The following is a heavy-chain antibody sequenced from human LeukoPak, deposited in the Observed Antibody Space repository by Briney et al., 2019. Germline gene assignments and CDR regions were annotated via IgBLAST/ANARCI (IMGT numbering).Heavy chain of an antibody. J-gene: IGHJ5*02. V-gene: IGHV3-7*01. D-gene: IGHD2-8*01. CDR2: IKQDGSEK. Sequence: GGSLRLSCAASGFTFSSYWMSWVRQAPGKGLEWVANIKQDGSEKYYVDSVKGRFTISRDNAKNSLYLQMNSLRAEDTAVYYCAREPLISYNWFDPWGQGTLVTVSS. CDR1: GFTFSSYW. CDR3: AREPLISYNWFDP.